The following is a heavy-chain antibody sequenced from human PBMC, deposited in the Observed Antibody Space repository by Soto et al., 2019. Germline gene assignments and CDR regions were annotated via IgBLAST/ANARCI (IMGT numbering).Heavy chain of an antibody. CDR3: ARANDYGDDAPTTNYYYYGMDV. J-gene: IGHJ6*04. CDR2: ISSSSSTI. Sequence: EVQLVESGGGLVQPGGSLRLSCAASGFTFSSYSMNWVRQAPGKGLEWVSYISSSSSTIYYADSVKGRFTISRDNAKNSLYLKMNSLRGEDTAVYYCARANDYGDDAPTTNYYYYGMDVWGKGTTVTVSS. CDR1: GFTFSSYS. V-gene: IGHV3-48*01. D-gene: IGHD4-17*01.